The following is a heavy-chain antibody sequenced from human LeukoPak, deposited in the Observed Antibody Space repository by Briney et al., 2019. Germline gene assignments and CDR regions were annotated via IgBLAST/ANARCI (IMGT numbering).Heavy chain of an antibody. D-gene: IGHD2-15*01. CDR3: ARFFTPEDAFDI. J-gene: IGHJ3*02. CDR2: INWNGGST. V-gene: IGHV3-20*04. Sequence: GGSLRLSCAASGFSFDDYGMSWVRQAPGKGLEWVSGINWNGGSTGYADTVKGRFTISRDNAKNSLYLQMNSLRAEDTAVYYCARFFTPEDAFDIWGQGTMVTVSS. CDR1: GFSFDDYG.